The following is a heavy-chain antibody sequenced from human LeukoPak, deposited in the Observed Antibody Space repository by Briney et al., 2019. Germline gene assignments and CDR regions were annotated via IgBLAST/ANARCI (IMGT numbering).Heavy chain of an antibody. CDR2: IYSGGTT. J-gene: IGHJ4*02. CDR3: ASKLTTGY. V-gene: IGHV3-66*01. D-gene: IGHD4-17*01. Sequence: PGGSLRLSCVVFGFTVSSNYMSWVRQAPGKGLEWVSVIYSGGTTNYADSVKGRFTVYRDNSKNTLYLQMNSLRAEDTAVYYCASKLTTGYWGQGTLVTVSS. CDR1: GFTVSSNY.